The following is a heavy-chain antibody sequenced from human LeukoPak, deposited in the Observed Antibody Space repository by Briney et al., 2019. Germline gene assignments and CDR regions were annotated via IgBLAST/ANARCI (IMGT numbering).Heavy chain of an antibody. J-gene: IGHJ4*02. Sequence: GESLKISCKGSGYSFTSYCIGWVRQMPGKGLDWMGIIYPGDSDTRYSPSFQGQVTISADKSISTAYLQWSSLEASDTAMYYCARASYCTSTTCYGAVVDCWGQGTLVTVSS. CDR1: GYSFTSYC. V-gene: IGHV5-51*01. CDR2: IYPGDSDT. D-gene: IGHD2-2*01. CDR3: ARASYCTSTTCYGAVVDC.